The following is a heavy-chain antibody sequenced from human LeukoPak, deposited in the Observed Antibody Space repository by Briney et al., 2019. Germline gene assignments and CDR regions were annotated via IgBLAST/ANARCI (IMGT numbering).Heavy chain of an antibody. V-gene: IGHV3-48*01. CDR3: AREVRDFGPGRRLLGDYMDV. Sequence: GGSLRLSCAASGFTFSSYSMNWVRQAPGKGLEWVSYISYSSSIINYADSVKGRFTISRDNAKNSLYLQMNSLRADDTAVYYCAREVRDFGPGRRLLGDYMDVWGKGTTVTVSS. J-gene: IGHJ6*03. D-gene: IGHD3-10*01. CDR2: ISYSSSII. CDR1: GFTFSSYS.